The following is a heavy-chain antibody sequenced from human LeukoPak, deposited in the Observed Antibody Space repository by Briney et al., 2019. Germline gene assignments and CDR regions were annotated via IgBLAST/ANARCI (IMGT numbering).Heavy chain of an antibody. J-gene: IGHJ5*02. CDR3: ARERGGNGDYGSP. D-gene: IGHD4-17*01. V-gene: IGHV4-4*02. Sequence: PSETLSLTCAVSGGSISSDNWWSWVRQPPGKGLEWIGYIYHSGSTYYNPSLKSRVTISVDRSKNQFSLKLSSVTAADTAVYYCARERGGNGDYGSPWGQGTLVTVSS. CDR1: GGSISSDNW. CDR2: IYHSGST.